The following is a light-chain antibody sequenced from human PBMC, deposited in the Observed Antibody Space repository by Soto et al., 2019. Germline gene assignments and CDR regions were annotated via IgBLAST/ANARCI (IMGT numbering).Light chain of an antibody. J-gene: IGKJ1*01. CDR1: QSVRDSY. CDR2: AAS. V-gene: IGKV3-20*01. Sequence: EIVLTQSPGTLSLSPGERATLSCRASQSVRDSYLAWYQQRPGQAPRLLIYAASSRATGIPDRFDGSGSGTDFTLTISRLEPEDFAAYYCQQYGSSPQTFGQGTKVEIK. CDR3: QQYGSSPQT.